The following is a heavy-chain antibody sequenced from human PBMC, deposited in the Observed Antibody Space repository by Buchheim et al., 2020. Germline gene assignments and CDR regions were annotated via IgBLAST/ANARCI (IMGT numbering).Heavy chain of an antibody. CDR1: GYSISSGYY. CDR2: MYHSGDT. CDR3: SRAVASRFDY. D-gene: IGHD5-12*01. J-gene: IGHJ4*02. Sequence: QVQLQESGPGQVKPSETLSLTCTVSGYSISSGYYWGWIRQPPGKGLEWVASMYHSGDTYYNPSLKSRVTMSVETSQNQLSLKLSSVTAADTAVYYCSRAVASRFDYWGQGSL. V-gene: IGHV4-38-2*02.